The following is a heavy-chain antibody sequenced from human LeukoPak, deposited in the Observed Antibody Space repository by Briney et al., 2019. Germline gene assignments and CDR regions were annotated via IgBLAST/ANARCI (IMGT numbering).Heavy chain of an antibody. V-gene: IGHV3-48*03. D-gene: IGHD4-23*01. Sequence: PGGSLRLSCAASGFTFSSYEFNWVRQAPGKGLEWVSYISSSGRTIFYADSVKGRFTISRDNAKNSLYLQMTSLRAEDTAVYYCARAYAGTLFYWGRGTLVTVSS. J-gene: IGHJ4*02. CDR1: GFTFSSYE. CDR2: ISSSGRTI. CDR3: ARAYAGTLFY.